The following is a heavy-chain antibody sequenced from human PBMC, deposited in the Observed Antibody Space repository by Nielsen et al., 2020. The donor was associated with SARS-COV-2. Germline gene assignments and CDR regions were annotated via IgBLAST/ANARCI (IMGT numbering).Heavy chain of an antibody. D-gene: IGHD2-15*01. Sequence: GESLKISCAASGFTFSSYAMSWVRQAPGKGLEWVSAISGSGGSTYYADSVKGRFTISRDNSKNTLYLQMNSLRAEDTAVYYCAKDLGDIVVVVAPRNWFDPWGQGTLVTVSS. CDR1: GFTFSSYA. CDR3: AKDLGDIVVVVAPRNWFDP. CDR2: ISGSGGST. V-gene: IGHV3-23*01. J-gene: IGHJ5*02.